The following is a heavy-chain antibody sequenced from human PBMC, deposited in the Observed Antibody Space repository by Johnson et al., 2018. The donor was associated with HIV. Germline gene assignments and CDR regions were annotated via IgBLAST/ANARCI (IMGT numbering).Heavy chain of an antibody. D-gene: IGHD2-2*01. CDR3: AKDVREYCSSISCFDAFDV. CDR2: ISYDGSNK. Sequence: QVQLVESGGGVVQPGRSLRLSCAASGFTFSTYGMHWVRQAPGKGLEGVATISYDGSNKYYPDSLKGRFTISRDNSKAALYLQVRSMRADETTVYYCAKDVREYCSSISCFDAFDVWGQWTLVTVSS. J-gene: IGHJ3*01. V-gene: IGHV3-30*18. CDR1: GFTFSTYG.